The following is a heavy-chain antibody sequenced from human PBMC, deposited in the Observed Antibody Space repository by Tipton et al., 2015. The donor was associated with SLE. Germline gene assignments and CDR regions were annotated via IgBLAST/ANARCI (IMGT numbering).Heavy chain of an antibody. D-gene: IGHD5-18*01. J-gene: IGHJ4*02. V-gene: IGHV3-21*01. CDR1: GFIFSTYG. Sequence: SLRLSCAATGFIFSTYGMHWVRQAPGKGLEWVSSISSRSSYIYYADSVKGRFTISRDNAKNSLYLQMNSLRAEDTAVYYCARVGEVDTAKFDYWGQGTLVTVSS. CDR2: ISSRSSYI. CDR3: ARVGEVDTAKFDY.